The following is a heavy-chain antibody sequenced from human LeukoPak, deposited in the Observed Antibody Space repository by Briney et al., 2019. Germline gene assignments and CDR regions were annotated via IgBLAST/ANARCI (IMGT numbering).Heavy chain of an antibody. V-gene: IGHV4-31*03. J-gene: IGHJ6*02. CDR2: IYYSGST. CDR3: AGGFGAPNYYYGMDV. Sequence: SETLSLTCTVSGGSISGGAYYWSWIRQHPGKGLEWIGYIYYSGSTYYDPSLRSRVTISVDTSNNQFSLRLSSVTAADTAVYYCAGGFGAPNYYYGMDVWGQGTTVTVSS. CDR1: GGSISGGAYY. D-gene: IGHD3-10*01.